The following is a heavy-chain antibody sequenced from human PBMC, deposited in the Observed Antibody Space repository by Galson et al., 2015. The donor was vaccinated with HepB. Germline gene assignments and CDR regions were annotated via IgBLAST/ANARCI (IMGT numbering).Heavy chain of an antibody. J-gene: IGHJ4*02. CDR2: ISYDGSNK. Sequence: SLRLSCAASGFTFSSYAMHWVRQAPGKGLEWVAVISYDGSNKHYADSVKGRFTISRDNSKNTLYLQMNSLRAEDTAVYYCARDQYFQYSSGWSWGQGTLVTVSS. V-gene: IGHV3-30-3*01. CDR1: GFTFSSYA. D-gene: IGHD6-19*01. CDR3: ARDQYFQYSSGWS.